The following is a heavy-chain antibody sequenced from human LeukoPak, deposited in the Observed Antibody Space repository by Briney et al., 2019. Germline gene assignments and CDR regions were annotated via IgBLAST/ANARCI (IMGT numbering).Heavy chain of an antibody. CDR3: ASTVDRYISSPAVDLDP. V-gene: IGHV1-69*13. Sequence: SVKVSCKASGYTFTGYYMHWVRQAPGQGLEWMGGIIPIFGTANYAQKFQGRVTITADESTSTAYMELSSLRSEDTAVYYCASTVDRYISSPAVDLDPWGQGTLVTVSS. J-gene: IGHJ5*02. D-gene: IGHD6-13*01. CDR2: IIPIFGTA. CDR1: GYTFTGYY.